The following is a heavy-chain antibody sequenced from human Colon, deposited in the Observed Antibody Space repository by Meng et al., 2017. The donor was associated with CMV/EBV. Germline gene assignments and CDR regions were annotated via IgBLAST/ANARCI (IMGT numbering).Heavy chain of an antibody. J-gene: IGHJ3*02. CDR2: IKQDGSEK. Sequence: EGSLRLSCAASGFTFSSYWMSWVRQAPGKGLEWVANIKQDGSEKYYVDSVKGRFTISRDNAKNSLYLQMNSLRAEDTAVYYCAREGYSSGWLNAFDIWGQGTMVTVSS. V-gene: IGHV3-7*01. CDR3: AREGYSSGWLNAFDI. D-gene: IGHD6-19*01. CDR1: GFTFSSYW.